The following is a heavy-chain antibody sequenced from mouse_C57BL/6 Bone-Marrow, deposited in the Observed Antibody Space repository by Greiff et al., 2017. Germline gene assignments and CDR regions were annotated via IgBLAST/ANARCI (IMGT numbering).Heavy chain of an antibody. V-gene: IGHV1-26*01. CDR3: ARGGYYYGSSYPYYFDY. J-gene: IGHJ2*01. D-gene: IGHD1-1*01. CDR1: GYTFTDYY. CDR2: INPNNGGT. Sequence: EVKLQQSGPELVKPGASVKISCKASGYTFTDYYMNWVKQSHGKSLEWIGDINPNNGGTSYNQKFKGKATLTVDKSSSTAYMELRSLTSEDSAVYYCARGGYYYGSSYPYYFDYWGQGTTLTVSS.